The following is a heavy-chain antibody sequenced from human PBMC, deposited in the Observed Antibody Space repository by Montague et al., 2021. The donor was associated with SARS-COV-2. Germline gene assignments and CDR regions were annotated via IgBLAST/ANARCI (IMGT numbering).Heavy chain of an antibody. CDR2: IYDSGST. D-gene: IGHD5-12*01. CDR3: ARRGRKLLPVATTIGGFDI. Sequence: TFSSYTMSWVRQPPGKGLEWIGSIYDSGSTYYNPSLKSRVTISVDTSKNHFSLKLSSVTAADTAVYYCARRGRKLLPVATTIGGFDIWGQGTMVTVSS. V-gene: IGHV4-39*02. CDR1: TFSSYT. J-gene: IGHJ3*02.